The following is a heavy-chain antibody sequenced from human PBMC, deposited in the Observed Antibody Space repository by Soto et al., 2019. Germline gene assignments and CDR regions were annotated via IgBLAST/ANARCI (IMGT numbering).Heavy chain of an antibody. Sequence: EVQLVESGGGLVQPGGSLRLSCAGSGFTFSSHTMTWVRQAPGKGLEFLSYITSTSSTTNYADSVKGRFTISRDNAKNSLYLQMNSLRDEDTAVYYCARRITMVRGPYYYYAMDVWGPGTTVTVSS. CDR3: ARRITMVRGPYYYYAMDV. J-gene: IGHJ6*02. CDR2: ITSTSSTT. V-gene: IGHV3-48*02. D-gene: IGHD3-10*01. CDR1: GFTFSSHT.